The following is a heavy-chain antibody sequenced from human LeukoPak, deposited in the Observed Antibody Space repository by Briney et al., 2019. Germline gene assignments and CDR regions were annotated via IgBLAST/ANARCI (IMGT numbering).Heavy chain of an antibody. CDR2: IKEDGSEK. J-gene: IGHJ4*02. Sequence: GGSLRLSCAASGFTFSNYWMHWVRQAPGKGLEWVADIKEDGSEKSYVDSVKGRFTISRDNSKNTLYLQMNSLRAEDTAVYYCAKQYSSGWYLFDYWGQGTLVTVSS. V-gene: IGHV3-7*01. D-gene: IGHD6-19*01. CDR1: GFTFSNYW. CDR3: AKQYSSGWYLFDY.